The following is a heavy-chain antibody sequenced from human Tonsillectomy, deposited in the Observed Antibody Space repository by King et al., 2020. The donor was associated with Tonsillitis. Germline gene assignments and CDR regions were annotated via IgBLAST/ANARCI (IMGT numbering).Heavy chain of an antibody. V-gene: IGHV3-21*01. CDR1: GFTFSDHA. D-gene: IGHD3-22*01. J-gene: IGHJ3*02. CDR2: IISTSRYN. Sequence: VQLVESGGGLVKPGGSLRLSCATSGFTFSDHAMNWVRQAPGKGLDWVSSIISTSRYNYFGDSLKGRLTSSSDNAKNSLNLQLNSLSAEDTAVYYCAKDKGAGYFDSSRGAFDIWGQGTMVTVSS. CDR3: AKDKGAGYFDSSRGAFDI.